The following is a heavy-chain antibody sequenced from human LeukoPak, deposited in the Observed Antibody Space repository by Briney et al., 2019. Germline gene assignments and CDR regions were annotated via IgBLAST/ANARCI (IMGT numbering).Heavy chain of an antibody. D-gene: IGHD5-12*01. J-gene: IGHJ4*02. V-gene: IGHV1-2*02. CDR2: INPNSGGT. CDR1: GSTFTGYY. Sequence: GASVKLSCKASGSTFTGYYMHWVRQAPGQGLEWMGWINPNSGGTNYAQKFQGRVTMTRDTSISTAYMELNSLRSDDTAVYYCARVPGYSGYDLAWDYWGQGTLVTVSS. CDR3: ARVPGYSGYDLAWDY.